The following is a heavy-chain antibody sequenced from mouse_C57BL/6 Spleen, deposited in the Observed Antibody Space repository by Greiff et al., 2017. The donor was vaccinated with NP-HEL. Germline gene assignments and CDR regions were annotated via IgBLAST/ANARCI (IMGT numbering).Heavy chain of an antibody. D-gene: IGHD1-1*01. J-gene: IGHJ4*01. V-gene: IGHV5-17*01. CDR2: ISSGSSTI. CDR1: GFTFSDYG. Sequence: DVKLVESGGGLVKPGGSLKLSCAASGFTFSDYGMHWVRQAPEKGLEWVAYISSGSSTIYYADTVKGRFTISRDNAKNTLFLQMTSLRSEDTAMYYCARPIYDYYAMDYWGQGTSVTVSS. CDR3: ARPIYDYYAMDY.